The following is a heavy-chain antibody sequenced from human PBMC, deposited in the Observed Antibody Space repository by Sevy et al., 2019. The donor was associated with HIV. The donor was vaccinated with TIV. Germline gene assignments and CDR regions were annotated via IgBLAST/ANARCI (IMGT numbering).Heavy chain of an antibody. J-gene: IGHJ5*02. Sequence: ASVKVSCKASGYTFTSYDINWVRQATGQGLEWMGWMNPNSGNTGYAQTFQGRVTMTRNTSISTAYMELISLRSEDTAVYYCARAHYYYGSGNWFDPWGQGTLVTVSS. D-gene: IGHD3-10*01. V-gene: IGHV1-8*01. CDR3: ARAHYYYGSGNWFDP. CDR2: MNPNSGNT. CDR1: GYTFTSYD.